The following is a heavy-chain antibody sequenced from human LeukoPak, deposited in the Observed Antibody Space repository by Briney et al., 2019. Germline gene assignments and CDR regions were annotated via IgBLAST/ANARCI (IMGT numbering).Heavy chain of an antibody. CDR1: GGSVSSGTYY. CDR2: IYYSGST. CDR3: TRSTNLEAFDI. D-gene: IGHD2-8*01. Sequence: PSETLSLTCTVSGGSVSSGTYYWSWIRQPPGKGLEWIGYIYYSGSTNYNPSLNSRVTISVDTSKNQCSLKLRSVTTADTAVYYCTRSTNLEAFDIWGQGTMLTVSS. V-gene: IGHV4-61*01. J-gene: IGHJ3*02.